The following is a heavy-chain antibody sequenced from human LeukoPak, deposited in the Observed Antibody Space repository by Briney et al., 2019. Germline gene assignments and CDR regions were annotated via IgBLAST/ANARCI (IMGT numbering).Heavy chain of an antibody. D-gene: IGHD3-22*01. CDR3: ARDFLRGYDSSGYYYVASDY. V-gene: IGHV1-18*01. J-gene: IGHJ4*02. CDR1: GYTFTSYG. CDR2: ISAYNGNT. Sequence: ASVKVSCKASGYTFTSYGISWVRQAPGQGLEWMGWISAYNGNTNYAQKLQGRVTMTTDTSTSTAYMELRSLRSDDTAVYYCARDFLRGYDSSGYYYVASDYWGQGTLVTVSS.